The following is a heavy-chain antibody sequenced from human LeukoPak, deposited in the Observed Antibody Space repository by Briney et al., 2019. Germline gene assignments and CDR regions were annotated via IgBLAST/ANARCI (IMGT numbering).Heavy chain of an antibody. J-gene: IGHJ2*01. D-gene: IGHD1-26*01. V-gene: IGHV3-23*01. CDR3: AKDRTVGASYWYFDL. CDR2: ITSSGNTT. CDR1: GFTFSFYA. Sequence: GGSLRLSCAASGFTFSFYAMSWVRQAPGKGLEWVAGITSSGNTTYYADPVKGRFTISRDSSRNTLFLHMNTLRAEDTAIYYCAKDRTVGASYWYFDLWGRGTLVTVSS.